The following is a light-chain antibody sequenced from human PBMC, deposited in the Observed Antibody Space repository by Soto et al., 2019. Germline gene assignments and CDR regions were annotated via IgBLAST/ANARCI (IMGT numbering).Light chain of an antibody. CDR1: SSNIGSNT. V-gene: IGLV1-44*01. CDR2: SNN. Sequence: QLVLTQPPSASGTPGQRVTISCSGSSSNIGSNTVNWYQQLPGTAPKLLIYSNNQRPSGVPDRFSGSNSGTSAALAISGLQSEDEADYYCAAWDDGLNGRYVFGTGTKLTVL. CDR3: AAWDDGLNGRYV. J-gene: IGLJ1*01.